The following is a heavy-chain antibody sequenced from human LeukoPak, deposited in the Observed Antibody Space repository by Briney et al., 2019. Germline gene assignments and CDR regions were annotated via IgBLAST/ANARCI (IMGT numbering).Heavy chain of an antibody. CDR2: INPNSGDT. Sequence: ASVKVSCKTSGYTFTGYFLHWVRQAPGQGLEWMGWINPNSGDTNYALKFQDRVTMTRDTSISTAYMELSRLRSDDTAVYYCARDNFFGFSYSWHFDYWGLGTPVTVSS. CDR3: ARDNFFGFSYSWHFDY. V-gene: IGHV1-2*02. J-gene: IGHJ4*02. D-gene: IGHD5-18*01. CDR1: GYTFTGYF.